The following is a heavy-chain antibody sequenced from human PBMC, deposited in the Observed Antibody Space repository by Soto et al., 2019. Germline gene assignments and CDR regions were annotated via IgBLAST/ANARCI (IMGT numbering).Heavy chain of an antibody. J-gene: IGHJ2*01. V-gene: IGHV3-23*01. CDR3: AKVAGGLGYFDL. CDR2: ISASGGNI. D-gene: IGHD3-16*01. Sequence: WSLRLSCVASGFIFSDYAMTWVRQAPGKGLQWVATISASGGNIEYADSLKGRFTISRDNSKNSVYLQLSGLTADDTAVHYCAKVAGGLGYFDLWGRGTLVTVSS. CDR1: GFIFSDYA.